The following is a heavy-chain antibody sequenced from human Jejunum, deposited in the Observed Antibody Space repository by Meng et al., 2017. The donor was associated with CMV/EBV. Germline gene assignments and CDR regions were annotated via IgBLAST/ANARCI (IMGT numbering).Heavy chain of an antibody. J-gene: IGHJ4*02. V-gene: IGHV4-34*01. CDR1: GASFGGYY. CDR3: ARRVVPAAIGY. CDR2: INHIGST. Sequence: LTCAVSGASFGGYYWSWIRQPPGKGLEWIGEINHIGSTKYNPSLRSRVTISLDTSKNQFSLKLNSVTAADTAIYYCARRVVPAAIGYWGQGSLVTVSS. D-gene: IGHD2-2*01.